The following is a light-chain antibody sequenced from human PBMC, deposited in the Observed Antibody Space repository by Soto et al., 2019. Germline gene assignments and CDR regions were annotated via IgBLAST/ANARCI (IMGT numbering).Light chain of an antibody. CDR3: QQYYSTPPT. V-gene: IGKV4-1*01. Sequence: DIVMTQSPDALAVSLGERATINSKSSQSVLYSSNNKNYLAWYQQKPGQPPKLLIYWASTRESGVPDRFSGSGSGTDFTLTISSLQAVDVAVYYCQQYYSTPPTFGQGTKVEIK. CDR1: QSVLYSSNNKNY. CDR2: WAS. J-gene: IGKJ1*01.